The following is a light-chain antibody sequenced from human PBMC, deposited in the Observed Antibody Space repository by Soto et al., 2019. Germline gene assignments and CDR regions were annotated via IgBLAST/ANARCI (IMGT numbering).Light chain of an antibody. CDR3: QQYGSSPWT. Sequence: DIVLTQSPGTLSLSPGERATLSCRASQSVSNNYLAWFQQRPGQAPRLLIYAASSRATGIPDRFSGSGSETDFTLTISRLEPEDIAVYYCQQYGSSPWTFGQGTKVEIK. CDR1: QSVSNNY. V-gene: IGKV3-20*01. CDR2: AAS. J-gene: IGKJ1*01.